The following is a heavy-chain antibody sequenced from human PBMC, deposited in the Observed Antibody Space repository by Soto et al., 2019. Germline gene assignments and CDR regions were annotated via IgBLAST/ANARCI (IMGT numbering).Heavy chain of an antibody. V-gene: IGHV1-69*13. Sequence: SVKVSCKASGGTFSSYAISWVRQAPGQGLEWMGGIIPIFGTANYAQKFQGRVTITADESTSTAYMELSSLRSEDTAVYYCARDRIAAAGTSYYYYYGMDVWGQGTTVTVSS. CDR2: IIPIFGTA. CDR3: ARDRIAAAGTSYYYYYGMDV. J-gene: IGHJ6*02. D-gene: IGHD6-13*01. CDR1: GGTFSSYA.